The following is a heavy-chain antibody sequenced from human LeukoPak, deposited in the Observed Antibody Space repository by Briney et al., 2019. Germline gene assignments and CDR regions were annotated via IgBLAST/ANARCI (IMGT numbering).Heavy chain of an antibody. CDR3: ARDEYLWVVIQLGLFDY. CDR1: GFTFSSYG. V-gene: IGHV3-30*03. D-gene: IGHD4-23*01. CDR2: ISYDGSNK. J-gene: IGHJ4*02. Sequence: PGGSLRLSCAASGFTFSSYGMHWVRQAPGKGLEWVAVISYDGSNKYYADSVKGRFTTSRDNSKNTLYLQMNSLRAEDTVVYYCARDEYLWVVIQLGLFDYWGQGTLVTVSS.